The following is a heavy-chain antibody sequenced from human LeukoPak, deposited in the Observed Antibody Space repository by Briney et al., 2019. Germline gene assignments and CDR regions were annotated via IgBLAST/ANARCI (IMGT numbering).Heavy chain of an antibody. CDR3: AKAPVGHCSGGSCYPFDY. V-gene: IGHV3-23*01. D-gene: IGHD2-15*01. J-gene: IGHJ4*02. CDR2: ITSGANT. Sequence: GGSLRLSCAASGFTFSSYAMSWVRQAPGKGLEWVSAITSGANTYYADSVKGRFTISRDNSKNTLYLQMNSLRAEDTAVYYCAKAPVGHCSGGSCYPFDYWGQGTLVTVSS. CDR1: GFTFSSYA.